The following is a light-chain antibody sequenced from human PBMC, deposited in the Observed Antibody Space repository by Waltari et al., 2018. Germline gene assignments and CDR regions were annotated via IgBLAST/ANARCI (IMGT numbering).Light chain of an antibody. CDR3: QQFGSSVLYT. V-gene: IGKV3-20*01. CDR2: GAS. J-gene: IGKJ2*01. Sequence: EVVFTWSPGTLSLSPGERATLSCRASQTVSRSRIAWYVHKRGQAPRLLLYGASVRATGVPDRFSCSGSGTDFSLTITRVEPEDSAVYYCQQFGSSVLYTFGQGTKLEIK. CDR1: QTVSRSR.